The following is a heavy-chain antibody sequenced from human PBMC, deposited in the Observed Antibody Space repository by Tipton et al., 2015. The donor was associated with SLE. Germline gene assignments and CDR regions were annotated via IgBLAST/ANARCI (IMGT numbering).Heavy chain of an antibody. CDR1: AGSISDDAYY. CDR3: QYSSSPRGAYYYYMDV. D-gene: IGHD6-13*01. V-gene: IGHV4-39*07. J-gene: IGHJ6*03. CDR2: VHYSGDT. Sequence: TLSLTCTVSAGSISDDAYYWGWIRQPPGKGLEWIGTVHYSGDTYYNPSLKSRVTISVDTSKDQFSLRLSSVTAADTAVYYCQYSSSPRGAYYYYMDVWGKGTTVTVSS.